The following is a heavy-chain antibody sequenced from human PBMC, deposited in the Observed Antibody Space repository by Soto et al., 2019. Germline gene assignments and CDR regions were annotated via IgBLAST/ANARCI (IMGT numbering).Heavy chain of an antibody. CDR1: GFSLSTSGMC. CDR2: IDWDDDK. V-gene: IGHV2-70*11. Sequence: SGPTLVNPTQTLTLTCTFSGFSLSTSGMCVSWIRQPPGKALEWLARIDWDDDKYYSTSLKTRLTISKDTSKNQVVLTMTNMDPVDTATYYCARIEYSSSVYYGMDVWGQGTTVTVSS. D-gene: IGHD6-6*01. J-gene: IGHJ6*02. CDR3: ARIEYSSSVYYGMDV.